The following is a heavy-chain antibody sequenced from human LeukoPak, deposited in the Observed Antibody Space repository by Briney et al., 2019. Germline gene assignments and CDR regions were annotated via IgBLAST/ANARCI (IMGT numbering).Heavy chain of an antibody. CDR2: INWNGGST. V-gene: IGHV3-20*04. CDR1: GFIFDDYG. J-gene: IGHJ4*02. CDR3: ARAHYSGSFGY. Sequence: GGSLRLSCAASGFIFDDYGMSWVRHAPGKGLEWVSGINWNGGSTGYADSVNGRFTISRDNAKNSLYLQMNSLRAEDTALYYCARAHYSGSFGYWGQGTLVTVSS. D-gene: IGHD1-26*01.